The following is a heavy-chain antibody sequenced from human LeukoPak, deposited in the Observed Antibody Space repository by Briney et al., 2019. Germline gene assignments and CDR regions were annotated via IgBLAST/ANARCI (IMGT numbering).Heavy chain of an antibody. J-gene: IGHJ6*03. CDR2: IIPMFGSA. V-gene: IGHV1-69*05. Sequence: SVKVSCKASGDTFNSYGISWVRQAPGQGLEWMGGIIPMFGSADYAQRLQGRVTITTDHSTSTAYMELSSLSSEDTAVYYCARVGRSRGSLPNFYYYMDVWGKGTTVTVSS. CDR3: ARVGRSRGSLPNFYYYMDV. CDR1: GDTFNSYG. D-gene: IGHD2-15*01.